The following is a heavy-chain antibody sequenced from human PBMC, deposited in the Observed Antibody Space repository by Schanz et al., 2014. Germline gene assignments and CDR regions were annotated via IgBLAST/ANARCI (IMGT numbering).Heavy chain of an antibody. J-gene: IGHJ4*02. CDR2: ISASGGDT. Sequence: EVQLVESGGGLVQPGGSLRLSCAASGFSVGNKYMNWVRQAPGKGLEWLSVISASGGDTYYADSVKGRFTISRDNAKNALYLQMDSLRAEDTAVYYCARDLPRTFLFDYWGQGTLVTVSS. CDR1: GFSVGNKY. V-gene: IGHV3-48*01. CDR3: ARDLPRTFLFDY.